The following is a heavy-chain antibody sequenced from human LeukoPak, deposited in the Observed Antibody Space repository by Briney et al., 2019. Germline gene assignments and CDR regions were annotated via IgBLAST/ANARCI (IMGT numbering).Heavy chain of an antibody. CDR2: ISGNGGST. D-gene: IGHD2-8*01. CDR3: ARAGHCSNGICYTADFDY. V-gene: IGHV3-23*01. J-gene: IGHJ4*02. CDR1: GFTFSSYA. Sequence: GGSLRLSCAASGFTFSSYAMSWVRQAPGKGLEWVSAISGNGGSTYYADSVKGRFTISRDNSKNTLYLQMNSLRAEDTAVYYCARAGHCSNGICYTADFDYWGQGTLVTVSS.